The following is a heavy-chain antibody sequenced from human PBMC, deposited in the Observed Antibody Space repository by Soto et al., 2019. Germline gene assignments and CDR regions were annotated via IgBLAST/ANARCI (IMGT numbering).Heavy chain of an antibody. CDR3: ARELRLVGAIGGAFDI. Sequence: SGKVSCKASGGTFSNYAISWVRQAPGQGLEWMGGVIPIFGTANYAQKFQGRVTITADESTSTAYMELSSLRSEDTAVYYCARELRLVGAIGGAFDIWGQGTMVTVSS. CDR1: GGTFSNYA. CDR2: VIPIFGTA. V-gene: IGHV1-69*13. J-gene: IGHJ3*02. D-gene: IGHD1-26*01.